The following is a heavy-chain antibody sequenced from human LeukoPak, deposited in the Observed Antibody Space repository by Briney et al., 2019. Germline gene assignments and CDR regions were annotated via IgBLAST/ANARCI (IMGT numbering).Heavy chain of an antibody. D-gene: IGHD3-3*01. V-gene: IGHV1-2*02. CDR1: GYTFTGYY. CDR3: ARDDNDFWSGYYTGRAAGYGMDV. Sequence: GASVKVSCKASGYTFTGYYMHWVRQAPGQGLEWMGWINPNSDGSNYAQKFPGRVTMPRDTSISTAYMELSRLRYDDTAVYYCARDDNDFWSGYYTGRAAGYGMDVWGQGTTVTVSS. CDR2: INPNSDGS. J-gene: IGHJ6*02.